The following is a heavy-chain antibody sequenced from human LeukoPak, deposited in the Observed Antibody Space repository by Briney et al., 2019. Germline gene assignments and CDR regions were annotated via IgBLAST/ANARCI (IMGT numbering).Heavy chain of an antibody. D-gene: IGHD1-26*01. CDR2: ISGSGGST. J-gene: IGHJ4*02. Sequence: PGGSLRLSCAASGFTFSSYAMSWVRQAPGKGLEWVSAISGSGGSTYYADSVKGRFTISRDNSKNTLYLLMNSLRAEDTAVYYCAKDTRYSGSYYFVFDYWGQGTLVTVSS. CDR1: GFTFSSYA. V-gene: IGHV3-23*01. CDR3: AKDTRYSGSYYFVFDY.